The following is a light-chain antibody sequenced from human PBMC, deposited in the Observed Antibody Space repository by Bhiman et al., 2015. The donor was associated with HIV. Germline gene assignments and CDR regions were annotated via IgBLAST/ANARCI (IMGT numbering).Light chain of an antibody. CDR3: SSYTSSNTYV. V-gene: IGLV2-14*04. CDR2: DVN. J-gene: IGLJ1*01. Sequence: SVSGSPGQSIAISCTGTSSDVGAYNLVSWYQQHPGKAPKLMICDVNKRPSGVSNRFSGSKSGNTASLTISGLQAEDEADYYCSSYTSSNTYVFGTGTKVTVL. CDR1: SSDVGAYNL.